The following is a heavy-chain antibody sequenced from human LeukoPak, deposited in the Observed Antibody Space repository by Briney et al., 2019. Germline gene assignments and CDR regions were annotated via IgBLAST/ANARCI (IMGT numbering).Heavy chain of an antibody. D-gene: IGHD3-3*01. CDR3: ARDLGYSRRYYDFSD. Sequence: ASVKVSCKASGYTFTGYYMHWVRQAPGHGLEWMGWINPDSGGTNYAQKFQGRVTMTRDTSITTAYMELSRLTSDDTAVYYCARDLGYSRRYYDFSDWGQGTLVTVSS. J-gene: IGHJ4*02. CDR1: GYTFTGYY. V-gene: IGHV1-2*02. CDR2: INPDSGGT.